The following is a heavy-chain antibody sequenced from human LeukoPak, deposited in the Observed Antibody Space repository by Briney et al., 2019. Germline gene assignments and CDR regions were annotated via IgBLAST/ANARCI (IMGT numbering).Heavy chain of an antibody. Sequence: EPLSLTCAVSGYSISSGYYWGWIRQPPGKGLEWIGSIYHSGSTYYNPSLKSRVTISVDTSKNQFSLKLSSVTAADTAVYYCARPDIYCSGGSCYPDAFDIWGQGTMVTVSS. V-gene: IGHV4-38-2*01. D-gene: IGHD2-15*01. CDR2: IYHSGST. J-gene: IGHJ3*02. CDR3: ARPDIYCSGGSCYPDAFDI. CDR1: GYSISSGYY.